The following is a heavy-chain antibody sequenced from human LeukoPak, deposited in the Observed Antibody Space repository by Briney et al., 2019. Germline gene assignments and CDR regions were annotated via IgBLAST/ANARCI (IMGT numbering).Heavy chain of an antibody. V-gene: IGHV1-2*06. D-gene: IGHD3-22*01. CDR1: GYTFTGYY. Sequence: ASVKVSCKASGYTFTGYYMHWVRQAPGQGLEWMGRINPNSGGTNYAQKFQGRVTMTRDTSINTAYMELSRLRSDDTAAYYCARVKYYYDSSGYYFIDYWGQGTLATVSS. CDR3: ARVKYYYDSSGYYFIDY. CDR2: INPNSGGT. J-gene: IGHJ4*02.